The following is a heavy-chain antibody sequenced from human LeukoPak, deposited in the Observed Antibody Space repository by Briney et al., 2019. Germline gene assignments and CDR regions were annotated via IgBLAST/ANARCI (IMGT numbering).Heavy chain of an antibody. D-gene: IGHD3-22*01. CDR1: GYTFTSYG. CDR2: ISAYNGNT. J-gene: IGHJ6*02. V-gene: IGHV1-18*01. Sequence: ASVKVSCKASGYTFTSYGISWVRQAPGQGLEWMGWISAYNGNTNYAQKLQGRVTVTTDTSTSTAYMELRSLRSDDTAVYYCARLGYYYDSSGPTYYYYGMDVWGQGTTVTVSS. CDR3: ARLGYYYDSSGPTYYYYGMDV.